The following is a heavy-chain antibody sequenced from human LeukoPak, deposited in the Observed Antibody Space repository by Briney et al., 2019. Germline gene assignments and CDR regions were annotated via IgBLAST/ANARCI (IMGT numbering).Heavy chain of an antibody. CDR3: AREIGVRGWYFDY. J-gene: IGHJ4*02. Sequence: GGSLRLSCAASGFTFRSYWMSWVRQAPGKGLEWVANIKQDGSAKYYVDSVKGRFTISRDNAKNSLYLQMNSLRAEDTAVYYCAREIGVRGWYFDYWGQGTLVTVSS. CDR1: GFTFRSYW. CDR2: IKQDGSAK. V-gene: IGHV3-7*01. D-gene: IGHD3-10*01.